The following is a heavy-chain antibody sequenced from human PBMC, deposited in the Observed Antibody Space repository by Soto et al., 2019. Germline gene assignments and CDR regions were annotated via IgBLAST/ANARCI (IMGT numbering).Heavy chain of an antibody. CDR3: ARRRGRNMTWFDP. CDR1: GGSISSSSYY. J-gene: IGHJ5*02. D-gene: IGHD3-16*01. Sequence: SETLSLTCTVSGGSISSSSYYWGWIRQPPGKGLEWIGSIYYSGSTYYNPSLKSRVTISVDTSKNQFSLKLSSVTAADTAVYYCARRRGRNMTWFDPWGQGTLVTVSS. CDR2: IYYSGST. V-gene: IGHV4-39*01.